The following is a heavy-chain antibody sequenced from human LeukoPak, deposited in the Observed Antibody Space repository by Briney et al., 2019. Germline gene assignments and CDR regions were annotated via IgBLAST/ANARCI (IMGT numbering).Heavy chain of an antibody. D-gene: IGHD2-21*02. V-gene: IGHV4-61*02. CDR2: IYTSGST. Sequence: PSETLSLTCTVSGGSISSGSYYWSWIRQPAGKGLEWIGRIYTSGSTNYNPSLKSRVTISVDTSKNQFSLKLSSVTAADTAVYYCAAAKAYCGGDCYRRWFDPWGQGTLVTVSS. CDR3: AAAKAYCGGDCYRRWFDP. CDR1: GGSISSGSYY. J-gene: IGHJ5*02.